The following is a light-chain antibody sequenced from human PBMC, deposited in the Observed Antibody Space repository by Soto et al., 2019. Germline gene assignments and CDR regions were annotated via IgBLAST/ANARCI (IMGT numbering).Light chain of an antibody. Sequence: QSALTQPRSVSGSPGQSVTISCTGTSSDVGGYNYVSWYQQHPGKAPKLMIYDVTERPSGVPDRFSGSKSGNTASLTISGLQAEDEADYYCCSYAGSYIGYVFGSETKLTGL. J-gene: IGLJ1*01. CDR1: SSDVGGYNY. V-gene: IGLV2-11*01. CDR3: CSYAGSYIGYV. CDR2: DVT.